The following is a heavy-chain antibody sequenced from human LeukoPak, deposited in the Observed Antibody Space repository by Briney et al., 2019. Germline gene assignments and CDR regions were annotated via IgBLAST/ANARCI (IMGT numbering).Heavy chain of an antibody. CDR2: IYSGRST. V-gene: IGHV3-53*01. CDR1: GFIVSINY. Sequence: PGGSLRLSCAASGFIVSINYMSWVRQAPGKGLEWVSLIYSGRSTYYADYVKGRFTISRDNAKNSLYLQMNSLRAEDTALYYCARDPVGGITMVRGVIGDAFDIWGQGTMVTVSS. CDR3: ARDPVGGITMVRGVIGDAFDI. D-gene: IGHD3-10*01. J-gene: IGHJ3*02.